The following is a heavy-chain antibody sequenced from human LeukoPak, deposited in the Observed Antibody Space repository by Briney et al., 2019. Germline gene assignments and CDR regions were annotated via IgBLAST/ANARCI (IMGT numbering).Heavy chain of an antibody. CDR1: GGSMNTDDFH. CDR3: ARGSGYFYYMDV. V-gene: IGHV4-30-4*08. D-gene: IGHD1-26*01. Sequence: SETLSLTCNVFGGSMNTDDFHWTWIRQPPGKGLEWIAYIYHTGRTYYNPSLKIRIAISVDTSKNQFSLKMTFVTATDTAVYYCARGSGYFYYMDVWGKGTTVIVSS. CDR2: IYHTGRT. J-gene: IGHJ6*03.